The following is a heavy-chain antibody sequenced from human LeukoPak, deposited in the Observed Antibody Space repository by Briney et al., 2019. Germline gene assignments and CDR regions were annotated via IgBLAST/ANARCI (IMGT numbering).Heavy chain of an antibody. CDR2: ISAYNGNT. CDR3: ARVVGATTVHYFDY. CDR1: GYTFTSYG. V-gene: IGHV1-18*01. D-gene: IGHD1-26*01. Sequence: ASVKVSCKASGYTFTSYGISWVRQAPGQGLEWMGWISAYNGNTNYAQKLQGRVTMTTDTSTSTAYMELRSLRSDDTAVYYCARVVGATTVHYFDYWGQGTLVTVSS. J-gene: IGHJ4*02.